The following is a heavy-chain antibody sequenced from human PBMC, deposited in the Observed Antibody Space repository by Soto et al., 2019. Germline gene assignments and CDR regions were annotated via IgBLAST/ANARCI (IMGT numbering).Heavy chain of an antibody. V-gene: IGHV3-48*02. CDR2: ISISSSTI. Sequence: WAASGFTFSSYSMNWVRQAPGKGLEWVSYISISSSTIYYADSVKGRFTISRDNAKNSLYLQMNSLRDEDTAVYYCARDELLWFGELLLSYFYYGMDXWGQGTPVTVS. D-gene: IGHD3-10*01. CDR3: ARDELLWFGELLLSYFYYGMDX. J-gene: IGHJ6*02. CDR1: GFTFSSYS.